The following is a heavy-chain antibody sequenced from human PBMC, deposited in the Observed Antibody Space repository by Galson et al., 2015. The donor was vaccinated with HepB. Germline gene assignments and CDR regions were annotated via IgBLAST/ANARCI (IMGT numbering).Heavy chain of an antibody. D-gene: IGHD6-13*01. CDR2: ISSSSSTI. CDR1: GFTFSSYS. CDR3: ARDHERSSWYLGIGPYYFDY. J-gene: IGHJ4*02. Sequence: SLRLSCAGSGFTFSSYSMNWVRQAPGKGLEWVSYISSSSSTIYYADSVKGRFTISRDNAKNSLYLQMNSPRDEDTAVYYCARDHERSSWYLGIGPYYFDYWGQGTLVTVSS. V-gene: IGHV3-48*02.